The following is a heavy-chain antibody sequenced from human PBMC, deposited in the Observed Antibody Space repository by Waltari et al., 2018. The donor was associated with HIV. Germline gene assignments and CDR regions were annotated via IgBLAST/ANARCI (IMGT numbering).Heavy chain of an antibody. CDR1: GFPFRPYW. J-gene: IGHJ3*02. CDR3: ARMGLMMYAIGAFDI. CDR2: IKQDGSEK. Sequence: EVQLVESGGGLVQPGGSLRLSCAASGFPFRPYWMCWVRQAPGKGLEWVANIKQDGSEKHYVDSVKGRFTISRDNAKKSLYLQMNSLRAEDTAVYYCARMGLMMYAIGAFDIWGQGTMVTVSS. D-gene: IGHD2-8*01. V-gene: IGHV3-7*01.